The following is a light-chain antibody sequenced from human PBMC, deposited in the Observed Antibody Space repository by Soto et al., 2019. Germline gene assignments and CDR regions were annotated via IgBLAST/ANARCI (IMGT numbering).Light chain of an antibody. CDR2: EVS. CDR3: SSYTSSSTPYVV. Sequence: QSALTQHASVSGSPGQSITISCTGTSSDVGGYNYVSWYQQHPGKAPKLMIYEVSNRPSGVSNRFSGSKSGNTASLTISGLQAEDEADYYCSSYTSSSTPYVVFGGGTKLTVL. CDR1: SSDVGGYNY. J-gene: IGLJ2*01. V-gene: IGLV2-14*01.